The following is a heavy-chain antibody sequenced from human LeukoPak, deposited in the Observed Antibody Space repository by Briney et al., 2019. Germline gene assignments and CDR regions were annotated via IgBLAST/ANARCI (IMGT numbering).Heavy chain of an antibody. CDR1: GGSISSSSSY. D-gene: IGHD3-10*01. J-gene: IGHJ5*02. CDR3: ARGKRIRIWFGELLGHNNWFDP. Sequence: PSETLSLTCTVSGGSISSSSSYWGWIRQPPGKGLEWIGEINHSGSTNYNPSLKSRVTISVDTSKNQFSLKLSSVTAADTAVYYCARGKRIRIWFGELLGHNNWFDPWGQRTLVTVSS. V-gene: IGHV4-39*07. CDR2: INHSGST.